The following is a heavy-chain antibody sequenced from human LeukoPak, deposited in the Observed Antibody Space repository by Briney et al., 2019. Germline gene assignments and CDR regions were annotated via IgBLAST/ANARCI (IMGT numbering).Heavy chain of an antibody. CDR3: ARNGVKTAAFDI. CDR2: ISSSGTTI. D-gene: IGHD4-17*01. J-gene: IGHJ3*02. CDR1: GFTFSSYE. Sequence: GGSLRLSCAASGFTFSSYEMNWVRQAPGKGLEWVSYISSSGTTIYYADSVRGRFTISRDNAKNSLYLQMNSLRAEDTAVYYCARNGVKTAAFDIWGQGTMVTVSS. V-gene: IGHV3-48*03.